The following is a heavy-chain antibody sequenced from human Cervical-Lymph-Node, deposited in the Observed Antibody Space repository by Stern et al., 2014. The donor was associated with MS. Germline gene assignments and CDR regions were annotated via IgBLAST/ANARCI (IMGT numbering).Heavy chain of an antibody. CDR2: TNPNGGGT. J-gene: IGHJ4*01. D-gene: IGHD3-3*01. V-gene: IGHV1-2*02. Sequence: VQLVESGAEARAPGASMKVSCKASGYIFTDYYLNWVRQAPGQGLEWLGWTNPNGGGTNYAQNFQGRVTMTRDTSISTAYMELRWLGSADTAVYYCARGSGTAYDLRGDYWGQGTLVTVSS. CDR3: ARGSGTAYDLRGDY. CDR1: GYIFTDYY.